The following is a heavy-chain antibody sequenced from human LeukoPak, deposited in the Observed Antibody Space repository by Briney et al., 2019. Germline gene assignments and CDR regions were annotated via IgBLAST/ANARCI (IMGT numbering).Heavy chain of an antibody. J-gene: IGHJ4*02. Sequence: ASVKVSCKVSGYTLTELSMHWVRQAPGKGLEWMGGFDPEDGETIYAQKFQGRVTITEDTSTDTAYMELSSLRSEDTAVYYCAKDVRPAAINPSSGFDYWGQGTPVTVSS. CDR3: AKDVRPAAINPSSGFDY. V-gene: IGHV1-24*01. D-gene: IGHD2-2*02. CDR2: FDPEDGET. CDR1: GYTLTELS.